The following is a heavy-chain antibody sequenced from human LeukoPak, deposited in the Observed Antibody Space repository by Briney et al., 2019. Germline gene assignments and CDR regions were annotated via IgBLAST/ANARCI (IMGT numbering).Heavy chain of an antibody. CDR1: GFTFSSYG. CDR3: ARSTRVGVSGYYADYYMDV. CDR2: ISYDGSNK. D-gene: IGHD3-3*01. V-gene: IGHV3-30*03. Sequence: GGSLRLSCAASGFTFSSYGMHWVRQAPGKGLEWVAVISYDGSNKYYADSVKGRFTISRDNSKNTLYLQMNSLRSEDTAVYYCARSTRVGVSGYYADYYMDVWGKGTTVTVSS. J-gene: IGHJ6*03.